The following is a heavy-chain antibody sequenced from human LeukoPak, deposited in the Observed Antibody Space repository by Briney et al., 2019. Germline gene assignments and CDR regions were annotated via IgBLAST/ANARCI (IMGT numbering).Heavy chain of an antibody. D-gene: IGHD1-14*01. CDR2: IYTSGST. Sequence: PSETLSLTCTVSGGSITTIPYNWGWIRQPPGKGLEWIGRIYTSGSTNYNPSLKSRVTISVDTSKNQFSLKLSSVTAADTAVYYCARNNRKYSHGRRADAFDIWGQGTMVTVSS. CDR1: GGSITTIPYN. CDR3: ARNNRKYSHGRRADAFDI. V-gene: IGHV4-61*02. J-gene: IGHJ3*02.